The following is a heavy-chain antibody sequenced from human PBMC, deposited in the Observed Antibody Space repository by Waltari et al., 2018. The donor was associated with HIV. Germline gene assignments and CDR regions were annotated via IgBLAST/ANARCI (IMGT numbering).Heavy chain of an antibody. CDR3: ARSGGTYYDISQPDY. Sequence: QVQLQESGPGLVKPSQTLSLTCTVSGGSISSGSYYWSWIRQPAGKGLEWIGRIYTSGSTNYNPSLKSRVTISVDTSKNQFSLKLSSVTAADTAVYYCARSGGTYYDISQPDYWGQGTLVTVSS. J-gene: IGHJ4*02. CDR1: GGSISSGSYY. D-gene: IGHD3-9*01. CDR2: IYTSGST. V-gene: IGHV4-61*02.